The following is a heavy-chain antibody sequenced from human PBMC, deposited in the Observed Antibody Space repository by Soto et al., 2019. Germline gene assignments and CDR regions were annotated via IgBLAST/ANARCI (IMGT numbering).Heavy chain of an antibody. CDR2: ISAYNGNT. D-gene: IGHD5-12*01. Sequence: ASVKVSCTASGYTFTGYYMHWVRQAPGQGLEWMGWISAYNGNTNFAQKLQGRVSLTTDTSSTTAYMELRSLTSDDTAVYYCARDLVPGYTGFSDYWGQGTLVTVSS. J-gene: IGHJ4*02. CDR3: ARDLVPGYTGFSDY. CDR1: GYTFTGYY. V-gene: IGHV1-18*04.